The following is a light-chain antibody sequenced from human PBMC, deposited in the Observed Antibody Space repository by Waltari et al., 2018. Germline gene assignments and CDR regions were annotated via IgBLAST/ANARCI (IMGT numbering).Light chain of an antibody. Sequence: ELVMTQSPATLSVSPGARTTLSCRSSQSVSTTLACYQQKPGQAPRLLIYGASTRATGIPARFSGSGSGTEFTLTISSLQSADFAIYYCQQFDNWSFGQGTKLEIK. CDR2: GAS. V-gene: IGKV3-15*01. CDR1: QSVSTT. J-gene: IGKJ2*01. CDR3: QQFDNWS.